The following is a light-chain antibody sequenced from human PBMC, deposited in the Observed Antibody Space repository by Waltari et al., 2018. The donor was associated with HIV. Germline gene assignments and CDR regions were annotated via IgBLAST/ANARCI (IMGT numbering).Light chain of an antibody. V-gene: IGLV2-23*02. CDR2: EVS. J-gene: IGLJ3*02. CDR1: SSDVGRYNL. Sequence: QSALTQPASVSGSPGQSITISCTGPSSDVGRYNLVSWYQQHPGKAPKLMIYEVSKRPSGVSNRFSGSKSGNTASLTISGLQAEDEADYYCCSYAGSRVFGGGTKLTVL. CDR3: CSYAGSRV.